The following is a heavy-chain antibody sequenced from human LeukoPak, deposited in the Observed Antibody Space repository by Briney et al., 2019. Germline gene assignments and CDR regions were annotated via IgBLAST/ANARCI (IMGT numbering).Heavy chain of an antibody. CDR1: GYTFTGYY. D-gene: IGHD2-2*01. CDR3: ARVLGVRYCSSTSCHGVDVPDAFDI. J-gene: IGHJ3*02. Sequence: ASVKVSCKASGYTFTGYYMHWVRQAPGQGLEWMGWINPNSGGTNYAQKFQGRVTMTRDTSISTAYMELSRLRSDDTAVYYCARVLGVRYCSSTSCHGVDVPDAFDIWGQGTMVTVSS. CDR2: INPNSGGT. V-gene: IGHV1-2*02.